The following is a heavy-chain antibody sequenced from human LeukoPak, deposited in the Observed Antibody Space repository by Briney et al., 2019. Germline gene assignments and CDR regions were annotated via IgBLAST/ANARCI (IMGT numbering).Heavy chain of an antibody. J-gene: IGHJ4*02. CDR1: GFSFGDHW. D-gene: IGHD3-10*01. CDR2: IKSNAAGATT. CDR3: TMIQGWGSGSYYVDY. Sequence: GGSLRLSCAASGFSFGDHWMSWVRQAPGKGPEWVGRIKSNAAGATTDYAAPVKGRFTISRDDSRHTLYLQMNSLKTGDTAVYYCTMIQGWGSGSYYVDYWGQGTLVTVSS. V-gene: IGHV3-15*01.